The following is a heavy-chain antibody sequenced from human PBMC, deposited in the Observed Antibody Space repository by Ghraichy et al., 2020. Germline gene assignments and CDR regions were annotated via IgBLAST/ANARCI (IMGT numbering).Heavy chain of an antibody. J-gene: IGHJ4*02. Sequence: GGSLRLSCAASGFTFADYAMHWVRQAPGKGLEWVSGINWNSGTIGYAYSVKGRFTISSDNAKNSLYLQMNRLRTEDMALYYCAKADSRSWYYFDYWGQGTLVTVSS. CDR2: INWNSGTI. CDR1: GFTFADYA. D-gene: IGHD6-13*01. CDR3: AKADSRSWYYFDY. V-gene: IGHV3-9*03.